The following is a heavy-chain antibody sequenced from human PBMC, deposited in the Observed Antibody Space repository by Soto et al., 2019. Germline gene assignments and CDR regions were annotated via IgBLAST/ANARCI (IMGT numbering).Heavy chain of an antibody. CDR3: ARDLEFAGRSSGWFDY. D-gene: IGHD6-19*01. V-gene: IGHV3-21*01. Sequence: PGGSLRLSCAASGFTFSSYSMNWVRQAPGKGLEWVSSISSSSSYIYYADSVKGRFTISRDNAKNSLYLQMNSLRAEDTAVYYCARDLEFAGRSSGWFDYWGQGTLVTVSS. CDR2: ISSSSSYI. CDR1: GFTFSSYS. J-gene: IGHJ4*02.